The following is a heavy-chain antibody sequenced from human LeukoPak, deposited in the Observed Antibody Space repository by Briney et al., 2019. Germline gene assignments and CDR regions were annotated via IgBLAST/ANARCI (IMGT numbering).Heavy chain of an antibody. D-gene: IGHD3-10*01. CDR2: IYHSGST. CDR3: ARSAITMVRGVIISYFDY. Sequence: SETLSLTCAVSGGSISSSNWWSGVRPPPGKGLEWIGEIYHSGSTNYNPSLKSRVTMSGDTSKNQFYLKLSSVTAADTAVYYCARSAITMVRGVIISYFDYWGQGTLVTVSS. J-gene: IGHJ4*02. V-gene: IGHV4-4*02. CDR1: GGSISSSNW.